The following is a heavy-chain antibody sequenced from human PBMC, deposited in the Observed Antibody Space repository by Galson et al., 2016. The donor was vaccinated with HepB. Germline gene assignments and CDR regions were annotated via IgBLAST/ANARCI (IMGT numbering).Heavy chain of an antibody. CDR2: INTGNGNI. V-gene: IGHV1-3*04. CDR3: ARDQAYYYYGMDV. Sequence: SVKVSCKASGYTFTAHAVHWVRQAPGQRLEWMGWINTGNGNIKYSQKFQGRVTITRDTFATTAYIELSSVRSEDTAVYYCARDQAYYYYGMDVWGQGTTVTVSS. J-gene: IGHJ6*02. CDR1: GYTFTAHA.